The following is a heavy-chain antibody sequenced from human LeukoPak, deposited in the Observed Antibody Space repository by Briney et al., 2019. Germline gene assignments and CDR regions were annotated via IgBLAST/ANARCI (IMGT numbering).Heavy chain of an antibody. V-gene: IGHV3-30*18. D-gene: IGHD5-24*01. CDR1: GFTFSSYG. CDR3: AKDRDGYPRPPDY. Sequence: PGRSLRLSCAASGFTFSSYGMHWVRQAPGKGLEWVAVISYDGSNKYYADSVKGRFTISRDNSKNTLYLQMNSLRAEDTAVYYCAKDRDGYPRPPDYWGQGTLVTVSS. J-gene: IGHJ4*02. CDR2: ISYDGSNK.